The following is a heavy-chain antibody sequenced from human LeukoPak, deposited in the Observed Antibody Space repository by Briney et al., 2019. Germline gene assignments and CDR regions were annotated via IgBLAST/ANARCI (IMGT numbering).Heavy chain of an antibody. CDR2: VFQLQTVRT. Sequence: SETLSLTCTVSGSSLTTTYYWAWFRQPPGKGLEWIATVFQLQTVRTFYNPSLESRVTMSLDTSQSQFSLNLTSVTAADTALYFCARVLNAPKFIGSWGQGTLVTVSS. J-gene: IGHJ4*02. CDR3: ARVLNAPKFIGS. V-gene: IGHV4-38-2*02. D-gene: IGHD2-8*01. CDR1: GSSLTTTYY.